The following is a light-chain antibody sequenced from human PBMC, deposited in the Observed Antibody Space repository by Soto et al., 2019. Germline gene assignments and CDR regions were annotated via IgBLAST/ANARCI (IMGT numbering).Light chain of an antibody. V-gene: IGKV3-11*01. CDR3: QQRSNWPRSIT. CDR1: QSVSSY. J-gene: IGKJ5*01. Sequence: ENVFTQSPSTLSLSPGERATLSCRASQSVSSYLAWYQQKPGQAPRLLIYDASNRATGIPARFSGSGSGTDFTLTISSLEPEDFAVYYCQQRSNWPRSITFGQGTRLEIK. CDR2: DAS.